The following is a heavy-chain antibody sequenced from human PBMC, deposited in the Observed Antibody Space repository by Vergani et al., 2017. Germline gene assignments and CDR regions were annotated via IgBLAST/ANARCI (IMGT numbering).Heavy chain of an antibody. J-gene: IGHJ4*02. CDR3: ARARQLKSTVTPYYFDY. D-gene: IGHD4-11*01. CDR2: IIPIFGTA. V-gene: IGHV1-69*01. CDR1: GGTFSSYA. Sequence: QVQLVQSGAEVKKPGSSVKVSCKASGGTFSSYAISWVRQAPGQGLEWMGGIIPIFGTANYAQKFQGRVTITADEATSTAYMELSSLRSEDTAVYYCARARQLKSTVTPYYFDYWGQGTLVTVSS.